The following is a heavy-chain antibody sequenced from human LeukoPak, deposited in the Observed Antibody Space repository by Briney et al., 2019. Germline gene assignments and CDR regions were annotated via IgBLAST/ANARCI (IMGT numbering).Heavy chain of an antibody. CDR2: ISGSGGST. V-gene: IGHV3-23*01. Sequence: PGGSLRLSCAASGFTFSSYAMSWVRQAPGKGLEWVSAISGSGGSTYYADSVKGRFTISRDNSESSLYLKMDSLRPEDTAVYYCAREGYRGYDYYFEYWGRGALVTVSS. J-gene: IGHJ4*02. CDR1: GFTFSSYA. D-gene: IGHD5-12*01. CDR3: AREGYRGYDYYFEY.